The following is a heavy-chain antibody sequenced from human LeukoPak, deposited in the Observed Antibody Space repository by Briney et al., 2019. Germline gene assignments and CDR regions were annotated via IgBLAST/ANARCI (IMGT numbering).Heavy chain of an antibody. D-gene: IGHD3-10*01. J-gene: IGHJ6*02. CDR2: ISAYNGNT. CDR1: GYTFTSYG. CDR3: AREGLGGSGSYYGYYYYYYGMDV. Sequence: ASVKVSCKASGYTFTSYGISWVRQAPGQGLEWMGWISAYNGNTNYAQKLQGRDTMTTDTSTSTAYMELRSLRSDDTAVYYCAREGLGGSGSYYGYYYYYYGMDVWGQGTTVTVSS. V-gene: IGHV1-18*01.